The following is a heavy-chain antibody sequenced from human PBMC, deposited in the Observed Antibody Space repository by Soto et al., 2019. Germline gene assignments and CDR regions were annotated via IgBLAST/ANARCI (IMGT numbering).Heavy chain of an antibody. CDR1: GGSIDSSHF. CDR2: IDYSWST. CDR3: ARVWSDGYTGLYYFDH. V-gene: IGHV4-31*03. J-gene: IGHJ4*02. Sequence: QVQLKESGPGLVKPSQTLSLTCTVSGGSIDSSHFWSWIRQQPGKGLEWSGYIDYSWSTYYNPPLKSRVIISSDTSANPFSLWLSSMTAADTAVFFCARVWSDGYTGLYYFDHWGQGTLVTVSS. D-gene: IGHD3-3*01.